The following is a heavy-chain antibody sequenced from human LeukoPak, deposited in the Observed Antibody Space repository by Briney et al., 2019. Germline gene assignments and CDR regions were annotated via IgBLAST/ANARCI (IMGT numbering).Heavy chain of an antibody. Sequence: GGSLRLSCAASGFTVSSNYMSWVRQAPGKGLEWVSVIYSGGSTYYADSVKGRFTISRHNSKNTLYLQMNSLRAEDTAVYYCARGMGYSYGYAGYYYYGMDVWGQGTTVTVSS. CDR1: GFTVSSNY. CDR3: ARGMGYSYGYAGYYYYGMDV. V-gene: IGHV3-53*04. CDR2: IYSGGST. D-gene: IGHD5-18*01. J-gene: IGHJ6*02.